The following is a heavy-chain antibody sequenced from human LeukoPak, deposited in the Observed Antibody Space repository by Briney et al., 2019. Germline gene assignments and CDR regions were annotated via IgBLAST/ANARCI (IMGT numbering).Heavy chain of an antibody. CDR1: GFTFSSYW. D-gene: IGHD1-1*01. Sequence: GGSLRLSCAASGFTFSSYWMHWVRQAPGKGLVWVSRINSDGSSTSYADSVKGRFTISRDNAKNTLYLQMNSLRAEDTAVYYCARAFPSFPGYYFDYWGQGTLVTASS. V-gene: IGHV3-74*01. CDR2: INSDGSST. CDR3: ARAFPSFPGYYFDY. J-gene: IGHJ4*02.